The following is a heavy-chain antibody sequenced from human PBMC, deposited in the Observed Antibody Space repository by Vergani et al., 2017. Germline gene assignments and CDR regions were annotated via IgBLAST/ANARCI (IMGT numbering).Heavy chain of an antibody. J-gene: IGHJ6*02. V-gene: IGHV3-11*01. Sequence: QVQLVESGGGLVKPGGSLRLSCAASGFTFSDYYMSWIRQAPGKGLEWVSYISSSGSTIYYADSVKGRFTISRDNAKNSLYLQMNSLRAEDTAVYYCARGTSSSHDVSYYYYYGMDVWGQGTTVTVSS. D-gene: IGHD6-6*01. CDR1: GFTFSDYY. CDR3: ARGTSSSHDVSYYYYYGMDV. CDR2: ISSSGSTI.